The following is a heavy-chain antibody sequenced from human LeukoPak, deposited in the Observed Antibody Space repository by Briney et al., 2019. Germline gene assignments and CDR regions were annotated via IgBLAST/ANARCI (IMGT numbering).Heavy chain of an antibody. CDR2: INPNSGGT. CDR1: GYTFTGYY. V-gene: IGHV1-2*02. J-gene: IGHJ4*02. Sequence: ASVKVSCKASGYTFTGYYMHWVRQAPGQGLEWMGWINPNSGGTNYAQKFQGRVTMTRDTSISTAYIELSRLRSDDTAVYYCARGRSYYDSSGYYGYWGQGTLVTVSS. D-gene: IGHD3-22*01. CDR3: ARGRSYYDSSGYYGY.